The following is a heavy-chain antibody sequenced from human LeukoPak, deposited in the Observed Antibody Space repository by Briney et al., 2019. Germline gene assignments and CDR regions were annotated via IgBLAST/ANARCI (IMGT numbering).Heavy chain of an antibody. D-gene: IGHD3-22*01. Sequence: SGPTLVNPTQTLTLTCTFSGFSLSTSGVGVGWIRQPPGKALEWLALIYWNDDKRYSPSLKSRLTITKDTSKNQVVLTMTNMDPVDTATYYCALGTDYYDSSGRNNWFYPWGQGTLVTVSS. CDR3: ALGTDYYDSSGRNNWFYP. CDR2: IYWNDDK. CDR1: GFSLSTSGVG. V-gene: IGHV2-5*01. J-gene: IGHJ5*02.